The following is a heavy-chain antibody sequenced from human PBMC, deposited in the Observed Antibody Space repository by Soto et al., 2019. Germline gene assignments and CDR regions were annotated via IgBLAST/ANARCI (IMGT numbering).Heavy chain of an antibody. V-gene: IGHV3-9*01. CDR3: AKDISVNYDSSGVDY. CDR2: ISWNSGSI. J-gene: IGHJ4*02. Sequence: EVQLVESGGGLVQPGRSLRLSCAASGFTFDDYAMHWVRQAPGKGLEWVSGISWNSGSIGYADSVKGRFTISRDNAKNSLYLQMNSLRAEDTALYYCAKDISVNYDSSGVDYWGQGTLVTVSS. CDR1: GFTFDDYA. D-gene: IGHD3-22*01.